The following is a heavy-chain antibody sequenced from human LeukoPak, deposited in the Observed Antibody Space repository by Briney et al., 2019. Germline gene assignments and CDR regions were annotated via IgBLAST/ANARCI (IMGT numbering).Heavy chain of an antibody. Sequence: PSETLSLTCTVSGGSISTFYWTWIRQPAGKELEWIGRINNSGSTNYNPSLRSRVSMSVDRSKNQFSVTLSSVTAADTAVYFCAREGGDPRWLDPWGQGTLVTVSS. CDR1: GGSISTFY. D-gene: IGHD6-25*01. V-gene: IGHV4-4*07. J-gene: IGHJ5*02. CDR3: AREGGDPRWLDP. CDR2: INNSGST.